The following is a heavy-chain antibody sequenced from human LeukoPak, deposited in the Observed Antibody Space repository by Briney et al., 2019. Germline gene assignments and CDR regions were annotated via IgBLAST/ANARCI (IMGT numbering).Heavy chain of an antibody. D-gene: IGHD3-22*01. CDR2: IYYSGST. J-gene: IGHJ5*02. V-gene: IGHV4-59*01. Sequence: ASETLSLTCTVSGGSISGYYWSWIRQPPGKGLEWIGYIYYSGSTNYNPSLKSRVTISVDTSKNQFSLKLSSVTAADTAVYYCARNGDSSGYYQNWFDPWGQGTLVTVSS. CDR3: ARNGDSSGYYQNWFDP. CDR1: GGSISGYY.